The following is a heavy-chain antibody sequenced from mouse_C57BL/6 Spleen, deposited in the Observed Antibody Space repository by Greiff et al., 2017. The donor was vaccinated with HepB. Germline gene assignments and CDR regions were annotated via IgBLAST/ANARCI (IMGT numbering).Heavy chain of an antibody. CDR3: ARLSDYDYEEDAMDY. CDR1: GYTFTSYG. J-gene: IGHJ4*01. V-gene: IGHV1-81*01. Sequence: VQLQQSGAELARPGASVKLSCKASGYTFTSYGISWVKQRTGQGLEWIGEIYPRSGNTYYNEKFKGKATLTADKSSSTAYMELRSLTSEDSAVYFCARLSDYDYEEDAMDYWGQGTSVTVSS. D-gene: IGHD2-4*01. CDR2: IYPRSGNT.